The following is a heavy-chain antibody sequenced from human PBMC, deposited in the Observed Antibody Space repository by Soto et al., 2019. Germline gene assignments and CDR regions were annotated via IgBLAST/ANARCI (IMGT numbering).Heavy chain of an antibody. D-gene: IGHD7-27*01. J-gene: IGHJ2*01. CDR3: ARSSWGRCFDL. Sequence: QLQLQESGPGLVKPSETLSLTCTVSGGSISSSSYYWGWIRQPPGKGLEWIGTIYYSGSTSYNPSLKRRVTMSVDTAKNQFSLQRSSVTAAETAVYYCARSSWGRCFDLWGRGTRVTVSS. CDR1: GGSISSSSYY. CDR2: IYYSGST. V-gene: IGHV4-39*01.